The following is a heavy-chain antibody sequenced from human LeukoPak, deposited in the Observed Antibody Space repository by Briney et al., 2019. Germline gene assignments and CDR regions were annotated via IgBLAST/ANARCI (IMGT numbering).Heavy chain of an antibody. CDR2: IYYSGST. CDR1: GGSISSGGYY. CDR3: ARGYYDNSGYSNPFDY. D-gene: IGHD3-22*01. Sequence: SETLSLTCTVSGGSISSGGYYWSWIRQHPGKGLEWIGYIYYSGSTYYNPSLKSRVTISVDTSKNQFSLKLSSVTAADTAVYYCARGYYDNSGYSNPFDYWGQGTLVTVSS. V-gene: IGHV4-31*03. J-gene: IGHJ4*02.